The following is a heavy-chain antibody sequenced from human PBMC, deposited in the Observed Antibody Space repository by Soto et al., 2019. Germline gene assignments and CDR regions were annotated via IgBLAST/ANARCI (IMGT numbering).Heavy chain of an antibody. D-gene: IGHD6-13*01. CDR3: AGHRIAANAPDY. V-gene: IGHV5-10-1*01. CDR1: GYSFTDYW. CDR2: IDASDAYT. Sequence: PVESLTVSWKGSGYSFTDYWITLVRQMPGKGLGWMGRIDASDAYTNYNPSFQIHVTISVDKTTSTAYLQWSSLKASDTAMYYFAGHRIAANAPDYWGQGTLVTVSS. J-gene: IGHJ4*02.